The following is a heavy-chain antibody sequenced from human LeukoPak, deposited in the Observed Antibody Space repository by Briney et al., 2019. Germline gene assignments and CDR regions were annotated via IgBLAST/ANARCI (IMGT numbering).Heavy chain of an antibody. J-gene: IGHJ4*02. CDR1: GYTFTSYY. D-gene: IGHD5-18*01. Sequence: ASVKVSCKASGYTFTSYYMHWVRQAPGQGLEWMGIIKPSGGSTSYAQKFQGRVTMTRDMSTSTVYMELSSLRSEDTAVYYCARDSLKYSYGWIHDYWGQGTLVTVSS. CDR3: ARDSLKYSYGWIHDY. V-gene: IGHV1-46*01. CDR2: IKPSGGST.